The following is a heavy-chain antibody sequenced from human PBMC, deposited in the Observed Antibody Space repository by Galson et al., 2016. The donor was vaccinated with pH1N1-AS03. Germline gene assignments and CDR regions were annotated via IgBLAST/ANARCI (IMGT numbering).Heavy chain of an antibody. Sequence: SLRLSCAVSGVSGVTFSDAWMNWVRQAPGKGLEWVARFKSKLSGGTIDYAAPVKGRLIVSRDDSRNTVHLQMNGLKTEDTAVYYCSMATGRTDFDYWGQGTLITVSS. CDR3: SMATGRTDFDY. D-gene: IGHD5-24*01. CDR2: FKSKLSGGTI. V-gene: IGHV3-15*01. CDR1: GVSGVTFSDAW. J-gene: IGHJ4*02.